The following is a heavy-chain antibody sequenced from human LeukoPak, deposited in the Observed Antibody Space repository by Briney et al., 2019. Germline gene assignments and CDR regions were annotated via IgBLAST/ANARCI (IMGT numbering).Heavy chain of an antibody. D-gene: IGHD3-10*01. CDR3: GRGDHGSGSYSLAY. J-gene: IGHJ4*02. V-gene: IGHV7-4-1*02. Sequence: ASVKVSCKASGYIFTSYAINWVRQAPGQGLEWMGWINTITGNPTYAQGFTGRFAFSFDTPVSTAYLQISSLKAEDTAVYYCGRGDHGSGSYSLAYWGQGTLVTVSS. CDR1: GYIFTSYA. CDR2: INTITGNP.